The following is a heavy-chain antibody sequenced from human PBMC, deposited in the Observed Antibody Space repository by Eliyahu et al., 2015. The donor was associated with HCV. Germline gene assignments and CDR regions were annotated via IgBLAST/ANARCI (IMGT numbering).Heavy chain of an antibody. J-gene: IGHJ6*02. CDR2: IYYSGST. D-gene: IGHD3-10*01. CDR1: GGSISSGGYY. Sequence: QVQLQESGPGLVKPSQTLSLTCTVSGGSISSGGYYWSWIRQHPGKGLEWIGYIYYSGSTYYNPSLKSRVTISVDTSKNQFSLKLSSVTAADTAVYYCARGHYGSGSYYYSHYYYGMDVWGQGTTVTVSS. CDR3: ARGHYGSGSYYYSHYYYGMDV. V-gene: IGHV4-31*03.